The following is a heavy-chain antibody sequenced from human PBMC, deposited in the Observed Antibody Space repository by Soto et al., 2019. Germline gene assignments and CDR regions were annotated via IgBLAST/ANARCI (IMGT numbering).Heavy chain of an antibody. CDR3: ARASYDILTGYQDYYYYYYMDV. V-gene: IGHV3-7*01. J-gene: IGHJ6*03. Sequence: GGSLRLSCAPAGFPFSSHWMSWVLQASGQGLEWVANIKQDGSEKYYVDSVKGRFTISRDNAKNSLYLQMNSLRAEDTAVYYCARASYDILTGYQDYYYYYYMDVWGKGT. CDR1: GFPFSSHW. CDR2: IKQDGSEK. D-gene: IGHD3-9*01.